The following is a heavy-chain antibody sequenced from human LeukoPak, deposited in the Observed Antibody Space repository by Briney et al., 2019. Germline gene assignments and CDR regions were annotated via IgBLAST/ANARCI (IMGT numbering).Heavy chain of an antibody. CDR1: GYRFNNYW. V-gene: IGHV5-51*01. Sequence: GESLKISCKTSGYRFNNYWIGWVRQMPGKGLEWMGITYPDDSDTRYSPSFQGQVTISADKSISTAYLQWSSLRASDTAMYYCARHKAERGSSGYDWGAFDVWGQGTMVTVSS. CDR2: TYPDDSDT. CDR3: ARHKAERGSSGYDWGAFDV. J-gene: IGHJ3*01. D-gene: IGHD5-12*01.